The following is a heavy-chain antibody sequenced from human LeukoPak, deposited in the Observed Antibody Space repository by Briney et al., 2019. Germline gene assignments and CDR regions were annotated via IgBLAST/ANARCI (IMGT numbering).Heavy chain of an antibody. CDR2: IYTSGST. CDR3: ARDFDIVATISEYGMDV. Sequence: SETLSLTCTVSGGSISSYYWSWIRQPAGKGLEWIGRIYTSGSTNYNPSLKSRVTMSVATSKNQFSLKLSSVTAADTAVYYCARDFDIVATISEYGMDVWGQGTTVTVSS. J-gene: IGHJ6*02. CDR1: GGSISSYY. V-gene: IGHV4-4*07. D-gene: IGHD5-12*01.